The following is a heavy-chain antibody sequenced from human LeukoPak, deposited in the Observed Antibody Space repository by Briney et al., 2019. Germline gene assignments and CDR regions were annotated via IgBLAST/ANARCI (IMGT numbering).Heavy chain of an antibody. D-gene: IGHD1-1*01. Sequence: GGSLRLSCAASGFTFSSYWMHWVRQPPGKGLVWVSRINSDGTSTRYADFVKGRFTISRDNTKSTVHLQMTSLRAEDTAVYYCARGPGTPIDYWGQGILVTVSS. J-gene: IGHJ4*02. CDR3: ARGPGTPIDY. V-gene: IGHV3-74*01. CDR1: GFTFSSYW. CDR2: INSDGTST.